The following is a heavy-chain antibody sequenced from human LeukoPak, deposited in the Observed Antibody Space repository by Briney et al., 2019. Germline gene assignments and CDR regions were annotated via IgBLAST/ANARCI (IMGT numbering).Heavy chain of an antibody. Sequence: GGSLRLSCAASGFTFSSYAMSWVRQAPGKRLEWVSAISGSGGSTYYADSVKGRFTISRDNSKNTLYLQMNSLRAEDTAVYHCAKGEVRAAAGTGFDYWGQGTLVTVSS. CDR3: AKGEVRAAAGTGFDY. D-gene: IGHD6-13*01. V-gene: IGHV3-23*01. J-gene: IGHJ4*02. CDR2: ISGSGGST. CDR1: GFTFSSYA.